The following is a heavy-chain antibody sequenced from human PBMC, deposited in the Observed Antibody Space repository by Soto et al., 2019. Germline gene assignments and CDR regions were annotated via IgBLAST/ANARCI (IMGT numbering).Heavy chain of an antibody. V-gene: IGHV4-59*01. CDR3: ARESSLRSDR. CDR1: GGSISSYY. D-gene: IGHD3-3*01. CDR2: IFYSGTT. Sequence: SETLSLTCTVSGGSISSYYWSWIRQPPGRGLEWIGYIFYSGTTNYNPSLKSRVTISVDTSKNQFSLKLSSVTAADTAVYYCARESSLRSDRWGQGTLVTVSS. J-gene: IGHJ5*02.